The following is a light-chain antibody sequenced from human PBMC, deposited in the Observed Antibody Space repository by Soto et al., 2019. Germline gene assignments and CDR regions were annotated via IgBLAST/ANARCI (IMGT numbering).Light chain of an antibody. CDR1: QSISSW. CDR3: QQYNDNWT. J-gene: IGKJ1*01. Sequence: DIQMTQSPFTLSASVGDRVTITCRASQSISSWLAWYQQKPGQAPKLLIYKASTLQSGVPSRFSGSGSGTEFTLAISSLQPDDSATYYCQQYNDNWTFGQGTKV. CDR2: KAS. V-gene: IGKV1-5*03.